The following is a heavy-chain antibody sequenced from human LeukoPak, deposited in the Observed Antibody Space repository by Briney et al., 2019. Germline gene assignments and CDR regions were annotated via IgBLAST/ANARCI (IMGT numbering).Heavy chain of an antibody. J-gene: IGHJ4*02. CDR2: ISGSGDST. Sequence: GGSLRLSCAAPGFTFSRYAMSWVRQAPGKGLEWVSGISGSGDSTFYADSVKGRFTISRDYSKNTLYLQMSSLRAEDTAVYYCAKDRAMYSYGSFDYWGQGTLVTASS. D-gene: IGHD5-18*01. CDR3: AKDRAMYSYGSFDY. V-gene: IGHV3-23*01. CDR1: GFTFSRYA.